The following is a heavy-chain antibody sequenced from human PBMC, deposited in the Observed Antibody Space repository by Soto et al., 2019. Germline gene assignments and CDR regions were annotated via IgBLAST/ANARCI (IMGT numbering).Heavy chain of an antibody. J-gene: IGHJ4*02. V-gene: IGHV1-18*04. Sequence: ASVKVSCKASGYTFTSYGISWVRQAPGQGLEWMGWISAYNGTANYAQKFQGRVTITADESTSTAYMELSSLRSEDTAVYYCARGIVVVVAANIIVRYFDYWGQGTLVTVSS. CDR1: GYTFTSYG. CDR3: ARGIVVVVAANIIVRYFDY. CDR2: ISAYNGTA. D-gene: IGHD2-15*01.